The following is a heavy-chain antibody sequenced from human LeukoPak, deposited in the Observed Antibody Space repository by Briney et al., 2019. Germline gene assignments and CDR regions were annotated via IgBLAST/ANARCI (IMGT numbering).Heavy chain of an antibody. CDR3: ARDQDYYDSSGYYLLFDY. D-gene: IGHD3-22*01. V-gene: IGHV3-7*01. Sequence: PGGSLRLSCAASGFTFSSYSMNWVRQAPGKGLEWVANIKQDGSEKYYVDSVKGRFTISRDNAKNSLYLQMNSLRAEDTAVYYCARDQDYYDSSGYYLLFDYWGQGTLVTVSS. CDR1: GFTFSSYS. J-gene: IGHJ4*02. CDR2: IKQDGSEK.